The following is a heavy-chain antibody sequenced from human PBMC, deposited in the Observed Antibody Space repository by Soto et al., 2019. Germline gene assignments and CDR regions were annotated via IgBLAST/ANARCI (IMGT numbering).Heavy chain of an antibody. CDR1: GCTFSSYS. V-gene: IGHV3-48*01. Sequence: EVQLLEPGGGLVQPGGSLRLSCAASGCTFSSYSMNWFRQAPGKGLEWVSYISSSSSTIYYADSVKGRFTISRDNAKNSLYLQMNSLRAEDTAVYYCSRHPERIAQIGWFDPWGQGTLVTVSS. D-gene: IGHD6-13*01. J-gene: IGHJ5*02. CDR3: SRHPERIAQIGWFDP. CDR2: ISSSSSTI.